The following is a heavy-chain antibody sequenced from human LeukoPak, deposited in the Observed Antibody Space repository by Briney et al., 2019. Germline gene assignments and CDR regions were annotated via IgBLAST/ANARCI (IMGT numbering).Heavy chain of an antibody. V-gene: IGHV3-23*01. J-gene: IGHJ5*02. CDR3: AKDPRQVRAAWFDP. Sequence: GGSLRLSCAASGFTFSSYAMSWVRQAPGKGLEWVSAISGSGGSTYYADSVKGGFTISRDNSKNTLYLQMNSLRAEDTAVYYCAKDPRQVRAAWFDPWGQGTLVTVSS. D-gene: IGHD4/OR15-4a*01. CDR1: GFTFSSYA. CDR2: ISGSGGST.